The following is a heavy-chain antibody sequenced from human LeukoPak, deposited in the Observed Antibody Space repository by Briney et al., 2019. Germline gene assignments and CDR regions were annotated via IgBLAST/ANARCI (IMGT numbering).Heavy chain of an antibody. V-gene: IGHV4-61*02. D-gene: IGHD3-10*01. CDR3: ARVVLVRGVPSYYMDV. J-gene: IGHJ6*03. Sequence: PSETLSLTCTVSGGSISSGSYYWSWIRQPAGKGLEWIGRIYTSGSTNYNPSLKSRVTISVDTSKNQFSLKLSSVTAADTAVYYCARVVLVRGVPSYYMDVWGKGTTVTISS. CDR1: GGSISSGSYY. CDR2: IYTSGST.